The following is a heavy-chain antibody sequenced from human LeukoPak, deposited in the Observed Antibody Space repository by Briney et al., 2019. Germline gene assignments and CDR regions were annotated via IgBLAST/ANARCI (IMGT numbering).Heavy chain of an antibody. CDR2: ISYDGSNK. D-gene: IGHD1-1*01. V-gene: IGHV3-30-3*01. J-gene: IGHJ6*02. Sequence: GGSLTLSCAASGFTFSSYAMHWVRQAPGKGLEWVAVISYDGSNKYYADSVNGRFTISRDNSKNTLYLQMNSLRAEDTAVYYCARVLAVQGLGMDVWGQGTTVTVSS. CDR3: ARVLAVQGLGMDV. CDR1: GFTFSSYA.